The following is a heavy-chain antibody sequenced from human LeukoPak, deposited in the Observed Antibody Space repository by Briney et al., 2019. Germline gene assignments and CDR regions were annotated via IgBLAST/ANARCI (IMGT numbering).Heavy chain of an antibody. D-gene: IGHD2-2*01. CDR2: ISYDGSNK. CDR1: GFTFSSYA. CDR3: ARDYCSSTSCYETTVDY. Sequence: GGSLRLSCAASGFTFSSYAMHWVRQAPGKGLEWVAVISYDGSNKYYADSVKGRFTISRDNSKNTLYLQMNSLRAEDTAVYYCARDYCSSTSCYETTVDYWGQGTLVTVSS. J-gene: IGHJ4*02. V-gene: IGHV3-30-3*01.